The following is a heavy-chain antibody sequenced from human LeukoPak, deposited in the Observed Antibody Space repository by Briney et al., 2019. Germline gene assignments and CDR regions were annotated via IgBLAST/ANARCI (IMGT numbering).Heavy chain of an antibody. Sequence: GGSLRLSCAASGFTFSSYAMHWVRQAPGKGLEWVAVISSDGSRKYSADSVKGRFTISRDNSKNTLYLQMNSLRAEDTAVYYCAIDPCGDDYNCYFDYWGQGTLVTVSS. V-gene: IGHV3-30*04. CDR1: GFTFSSYA. CDR3: AIDPCGDDYNCYFDY. J-gene: IGHJ4*02. D-gene: IGHD5-24*01. CDR2: ISSDGSRK.